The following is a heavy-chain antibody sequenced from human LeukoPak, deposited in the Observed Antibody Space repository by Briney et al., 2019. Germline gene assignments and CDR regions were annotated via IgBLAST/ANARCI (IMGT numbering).Heavy chain of an antibody. V-gene: IGHV3-30*03. J-gene: IGHJ4*02. CDR1: GFTFSSYG. CDR2: ISYDGSNK. Sequence: GGSLRLSCAASGFTFSSYGMHWVRQAPGKGLEWVAVISYDGSNKYYADSVKGRFTISRDNAKNSLYLQMNSLRAEDTAVYYCARALSYWGQGTLVTVSS. CDR3: ARALSY.